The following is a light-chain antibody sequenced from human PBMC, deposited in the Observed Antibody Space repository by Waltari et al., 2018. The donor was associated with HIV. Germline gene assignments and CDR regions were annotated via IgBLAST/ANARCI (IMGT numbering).Light chain of an antibody. CDR2: GAT. CDR3: QQHNTYPLT. J-gene: IGKJ3*01. CDR1: QGIRNY. Sequence: DILLTQSPPFLSASVGDRVTISCRARQGIRNYLAWFQQKPGRAPKLLIFGATTLHTGVPSRFSGSGSGTQFTLTINGLQPEDFATYYCQQHNTYPLTFGPGTRVDVK. V-gene: IGKV1-9*01.